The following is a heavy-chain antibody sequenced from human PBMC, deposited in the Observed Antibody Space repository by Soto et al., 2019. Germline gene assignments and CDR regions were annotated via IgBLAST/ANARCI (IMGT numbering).Heavy chain of an antibody. Sequence: QVQLVESGGGVVQPGRSLRLSCAASGFTFSSYGMHWVRQAPGKGLEWVAVIWYDGSNKYYADCVKGRFTISRDNSKNTLFLQMNSLRAEDTAVYYCASNSRETGGWGQGTLVTVSS. CDR3: ASNSRETGG. D-gene: IGHD3-22*01. CDR2: IWYDGSNK. CDR1: GFTFSSYG. V-gene: IGHV3-33*01. J-gene: IGHJ4*02.